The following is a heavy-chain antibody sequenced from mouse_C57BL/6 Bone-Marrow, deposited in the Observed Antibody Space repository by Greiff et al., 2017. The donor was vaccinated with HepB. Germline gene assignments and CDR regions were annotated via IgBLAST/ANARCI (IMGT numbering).Heavy chain of an antibody. Sequence: VQLQQSGAELARPGASVKLSCKASGYTFTSYGISWVKQRTGQGLEWIGEIYPRSGNTYYNEKFKGKATLTADKSSSTAYMELRSLTSEDSAVYFCARWGITTVVEGGFAYWGQGTLVTVSA. V-gene: IGHV1-81*01. CDR1: GYTFTSYG. D-gene: IGHD1-1*01. CDR3: ARWGITTVVEGGFAY. CDR2: IYPRSGNT. J-gene: IGHJ3*01.